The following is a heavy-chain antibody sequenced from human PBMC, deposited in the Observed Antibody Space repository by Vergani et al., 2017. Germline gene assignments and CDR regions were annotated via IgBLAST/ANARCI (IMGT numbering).Heavy chain of an antibody. V-gene: IGHV3-49*04. CDR1: GFTFSACP. CDR2: IRNKAYGGTT. J-gene: IGHJ4*02. CDR3: SRGRGYSFGYSDY. Sequence: EVQLLHSGGGVIQPGGSVRLSCAASGFTFSACPMTWVRQAPGKGLEWVAFIRNKAYGGTTEYAASVKGRFTISRDDSKRLAYLQLSGLKTEDTAVYFCSRGRGYSFGYSDYWGQGTLVTVSS. D-gene: IGHD5-18*01.